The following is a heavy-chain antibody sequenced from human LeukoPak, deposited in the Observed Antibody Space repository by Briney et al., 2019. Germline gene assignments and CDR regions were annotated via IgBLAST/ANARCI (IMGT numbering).Heavy chain of an antibody. D-gene: IGHD3-3*01. Sequence: ASVKVSCKASGYTFTGCYMHWVRQAPGQGLEWMGWINPNSGGTSYAQKFQGRVTMTRDTSISTAYMELSRLRSDDTAVYYCARSGSVLRFLEWLPHGPEWGQGTLVTVSS. V-gene: IGHV1-2*02. CDR3: ARSGSVLRFLEWLPHGPE. CDR1: GYTFTGCY. J-gene: IGHJ4*02. CDR2: INPNSGGT.